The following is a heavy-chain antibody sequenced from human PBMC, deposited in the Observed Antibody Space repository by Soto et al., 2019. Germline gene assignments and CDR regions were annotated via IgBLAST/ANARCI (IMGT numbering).Heavy chain of an antibody. CDR2: ISSNGGST. CDR3: ARSPGIAAAGPFNYYYGMDV. D-gene: IGHD6-13*01. CDR1: GFTFSSYA. V-gene: IGHV3-64*01. Sequence: PGGSLRLSCAASGFTFSSYAVHWVRQAPGKGLEYVSAISSNGGSTYYANSVKGRFTISRDNSKNTLYLQMGSLRAEDMAVYYCARSPGIAAAGPFNYYYGMDVWGQGTTVTVSS. J-gene: IGHJ6*02.